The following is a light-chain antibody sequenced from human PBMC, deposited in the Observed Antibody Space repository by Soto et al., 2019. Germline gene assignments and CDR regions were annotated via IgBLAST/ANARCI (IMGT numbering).Light chain of an antibody. V-gene: IGLV3-1*01. CDR3: QAWDSSSVI. Sequence: SYELTQPPSVSVSPGQTASLTCSGDRLGSKYASWYQQKAGQSPVLVIYQDNKRPSGIPERISGSNSGNTATLTISGTQALGEADYYCQAWDSSSVIFGGGTKLTVL. J-gene: IGLJ2*01. CDR1: RLGSKY. CDR2: QDN.